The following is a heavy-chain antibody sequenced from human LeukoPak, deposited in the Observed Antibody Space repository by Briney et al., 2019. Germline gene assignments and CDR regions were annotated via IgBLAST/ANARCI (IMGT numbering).Heavy chain of an antibody. D-gene: IGHD3-16*01. CDR2: IRYDGSNK. V-gene: IGHV3-30*02. CDR1: GFTFSSYG. J-gene: IGHJ4*02. CDR3: AKKKGGSYENNYFDY. Sequence: GGSLRLSCAASGFTFSSYGMHWVRQAPGKGLEWVAFIRYDGSNKYYADSVKGRFTISRDNSKNTLYLQMNSLRAEDTAVYYCAKKKGGSYENNYFDYWGQGTLVTVSS.